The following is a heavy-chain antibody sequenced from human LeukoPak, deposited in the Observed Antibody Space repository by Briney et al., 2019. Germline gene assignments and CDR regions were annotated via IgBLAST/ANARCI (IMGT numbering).Heavy chain of an antibody. CDR3: AKEDYYDSSGYYGVFDY. Sequence: GGSLRLSCAASGFTFSSYGMHWLRQAPGKGLEWVALIQHDGSNKYYADSVKGRFTISRDNSKNTLYLQMNSLRAEDTAVYYCAKEDYYDSSGYYGVFDYWGQGTLVTVSS. CDR2: IQHDGSNK. D-gene: IGHD3-22*01. J-gene: IGHJ4*02. CDR1: GFTFSSYG. V-gene: IGHV3-30*02.